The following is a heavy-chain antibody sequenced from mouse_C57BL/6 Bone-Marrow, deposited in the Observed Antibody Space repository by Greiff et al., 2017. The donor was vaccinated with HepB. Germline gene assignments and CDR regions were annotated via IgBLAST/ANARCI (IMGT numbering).Heavy chain of an antibody. CDR1: GYTFTSYW. CDR3: ARDGGWLPYYFDY. CDR2: IDPSDSYT. D-gene: IGHD2-3*01. J-gene: IGHJ2*01. V-gene: IGHV1-50*01. Sequence: QVQLQQSGAELVKPGASVKLSCKASGYTFTSYWMQWVKQRPGQGLEWIGEIDPSDSYTNYNQKFKGKATLTVDTSSSTAYMQLSSLTSEDSAVYYCARDGGWLPYYFDYWGQGTTLTVSS.